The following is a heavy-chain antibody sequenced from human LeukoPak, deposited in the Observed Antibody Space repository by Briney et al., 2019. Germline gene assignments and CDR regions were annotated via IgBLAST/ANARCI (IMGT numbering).Heavy chain of an antibody. Sequence: ASVKVSCKASGYTFSNYAISWMRQAPGQGLEWMAWITVYNGNTNYAQKLQGRVTVTADTSTSTAYMELRNLRSDDTAAYYCTRGEGFCDYWGQGTLVTVSS. V-gene: IGHV1-18*01. CDR3: TRGEGFCDY. J-gene: IGHJ4*02. CDR2: ITVYNGNT. D-gene: IGHD1-26*01. CDR1: GYTFSNYA.